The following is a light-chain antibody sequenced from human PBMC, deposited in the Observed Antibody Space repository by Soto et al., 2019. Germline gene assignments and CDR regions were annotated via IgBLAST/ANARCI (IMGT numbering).Light chain of an antibody. V-gene: IGKV3-20*01. Sequence: EIVLTQSPGALSLSPGERATLSCGASQSVSSSYLAWYQQKPGQAPRLLIYGASTRATGIPDRFSGSGYGTDLTITISRLEPEDFAVYYCQQYVRSPRTFGQGTKVEIK. CDR2: GAS. J-gene: IGKJ1*01. CDR1: QSVSSSY. CDR3: QQYVRSPRT.